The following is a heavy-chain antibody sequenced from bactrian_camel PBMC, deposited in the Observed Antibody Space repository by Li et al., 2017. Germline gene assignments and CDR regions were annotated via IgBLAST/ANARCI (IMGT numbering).Heavy chain of an antibody. CDR3: AADIRARQFCAGGHFAGARFGY. V-gene: IGHV3S60*01. CDR1: GFLFDEAA. CDR2: IRSDGHT. J-gene: IGHJ6*01. D-gene: IGHD7*01. Sequence: HVQLVESGGGSVQAGGSLRLSCTSPGFLFDEAAMGWYRQAPGNECELVSFIRSDGHTHYADSVKGRFTISQDNAKNTLYLQMNSLKPEDTAMYYCAADIRARQFCAGGHFAGARFGYWGQGTQVTVS.